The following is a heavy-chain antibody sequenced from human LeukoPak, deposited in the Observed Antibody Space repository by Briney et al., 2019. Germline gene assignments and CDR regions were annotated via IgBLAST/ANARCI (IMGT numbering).Heavy chain of an antibody. CDR2: IYSGGST. Sequence: PGGSLRLSCAASGFTVSSNYMSLVRQAPGKGLEWVSVIYSGGSTYYADSVKGRFTISRDNSKNTLYLQMNSLRAEDTAVYYCASGVFTVWGSYRRDYWGQGTLVTVSS. CDR3: ASGVFTVWGSYRRDY. CDR1: GFTVSSNY. D-gene: IGHD3-16*02. J-gene: IGHJ4*02. V-gene: IGHV3-53*01.